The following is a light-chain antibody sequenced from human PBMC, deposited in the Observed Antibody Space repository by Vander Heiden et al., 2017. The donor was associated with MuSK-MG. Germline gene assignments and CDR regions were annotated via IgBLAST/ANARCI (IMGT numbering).Light chain of an antibody. J-gene: IGKJ5*01. V-gene: IGKV1-33*01. CDR1: QDISNN. CDR3: QQDDNLLIT. CDR2: DAS. Sequence: DIQMTQSPSSLSVSIGDRVTITCQASQDISNNLNWYQQKPGRAPKLLIYDASNLETGVPSRFSGSGLGTHFSFTISGLQPEDIATYYCQQDDNLLITFGQGTLLEIK.